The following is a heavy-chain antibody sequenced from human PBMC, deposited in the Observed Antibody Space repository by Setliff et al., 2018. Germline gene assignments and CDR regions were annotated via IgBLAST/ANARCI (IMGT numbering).Heavy chain of an antibody. V-gene: IGHV4-39*07. Sequence: KSSELSLTCSVSGASISTTYYYWDWIRQSPEKGLEWIGTIYQNGITYYNPSVKSRVTISVDKSKNQFSLSLRSVTAADTAVYYCATDGPVLNGDYISWGQGTLVTVSS. D-gene: IGHD3-10*01. CDR1: GASISTTYYY. CDR3: ATDGPVLNGDYIS. J-gene: IGHJ5*02. CDR2: IYQNGIT.